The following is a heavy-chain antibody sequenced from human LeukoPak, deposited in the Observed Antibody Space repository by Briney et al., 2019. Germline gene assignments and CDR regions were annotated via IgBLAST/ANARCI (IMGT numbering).Heavy chain of an antibody. Sequence: GGSLRLSCAASGFTFSSYAMSWVRQAPGKGLEWVSAISGSGGSTYYADSVKGQFTISGDNSKNTLYLQMNSLRAEDTAVYYCAKATPQYYYDSSGYDFDYWGQGTLVTVSS. J-gene: IGHJ4*02. CDR1: GFTFSSYA. V-gene: IGHV3-23*01. CDR3: AKATPQYYYDSSGYDFDY. D-gene: IGHD3-22*01. CDR2: ISGSGGST.